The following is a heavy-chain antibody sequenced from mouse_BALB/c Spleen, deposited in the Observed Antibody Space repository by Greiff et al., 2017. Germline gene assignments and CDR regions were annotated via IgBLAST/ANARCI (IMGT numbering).Heavy chain of an antibody. CDR3: ARSRATTAAWFAY. CDR1: GYTFTSYW. Sequence: QVQLQQPGAELVKPGASVKLSCKASGYTFTSYWMHWVKQRPGQGLEWIGEIDPSDSYTNYNQKFKGKATLTVDKSSSTAYMQLSSLTSEDSAVYYCARSRATTAAWFAYWGQGTLVTVSA. CDR2: IDPSDSYT. J-gene: IGHJ3*01. D-gene: IGHD1-2*01. V-gene: IGHV1-69*02.